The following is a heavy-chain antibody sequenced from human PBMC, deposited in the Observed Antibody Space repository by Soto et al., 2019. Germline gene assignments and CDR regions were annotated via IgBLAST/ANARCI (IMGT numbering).Heavy chain of an antibody. CDR2: INAGNGNT. CDR3: ASPYYYDSSGYYLAAFDI. V-gene: IGHV1-3*01. J-gene: IGHJ3*02. D-gene: IGHD3-22*01. Sequence: SVKVSCKASGYTFTSYAMHWVRQAPGQRLDWMGWINAGNGNTKYSQKFQGRVTITRDTSASTAYMELSSPRSEDTAVYYCASPYYYDSSGYYLAAFDIWGQGTMVTVSS. CDR1: GYTFTSYA.